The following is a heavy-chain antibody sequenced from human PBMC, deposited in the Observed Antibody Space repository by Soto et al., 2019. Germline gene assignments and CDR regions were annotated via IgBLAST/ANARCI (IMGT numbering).Heavy chain of an antibody. CDR3: ARDYYRYYDSSGYSRPPPY. J-gene: IGHJ4*02. CDR2: ISYDGSDK. V-gene: IGHV3-30-3*01. CDR1: GFTFSSYA. Sequence: GGSLRLSCAASGFTFSSYAMHWVRQAPGKGLEWVALISYDGSDKDYADSVKGRFTISRDNSRNTLFLQMNSLRAEDTAVYYCARDYYRYYDSSGYSRPPPYWAQEPLVTVSS. D-gene: IGHD3-22*01.